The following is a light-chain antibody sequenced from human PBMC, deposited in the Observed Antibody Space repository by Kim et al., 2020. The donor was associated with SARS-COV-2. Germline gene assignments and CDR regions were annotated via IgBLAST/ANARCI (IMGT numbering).Light chain of an antibody. Sequence: QSVTISCTGTGRDVGAYNYVSWYLQRPGEAPKLIIFEFSERPSGVPDRFSGSKSGTTASLTVSGLQAEDEADYYCASYAGTNIGVFGTGTKVTVL. CDR3: ASYAGTNIGV. CDR2: EFS. J-gene: IGLJ1*01. CDR1: GRDVGAYNY. V-gene: IGLV2-8*01.